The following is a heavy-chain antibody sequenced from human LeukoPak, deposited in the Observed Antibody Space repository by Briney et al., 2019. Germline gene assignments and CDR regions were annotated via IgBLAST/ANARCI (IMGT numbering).Heavy chain of an antibody. CDR3: ARANLQYYYDSSGAFDI. D-gene: IGHD3-22*01. Sequence: ASVKVSCKASGYSFTDYYMHWVRQAPGQGLEWMGCINPNSGGTNYAQKFQGRVTMTRDTSISTAYMELSRLRSDDTAVYYCARANLQYYYDSSGAFDIWGQGTMVTVSS. CDR1: GYSFTDYY. CDR2: INPNSGGT. V-gene: IGHV1-2*02. J-gene: IGHJ3*02.